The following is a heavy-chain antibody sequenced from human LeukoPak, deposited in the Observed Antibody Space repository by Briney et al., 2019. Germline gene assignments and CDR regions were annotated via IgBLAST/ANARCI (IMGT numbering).Heavy chain of an antibody. CDR2: IYTSGST. J-gene: IGHJ5*02. CDR3: ARIYYSRFDP. CDR1: GGSISSYC. D-gene: IGHD3-10*01. V-gene: IGHV4-4*07. Sequence: YPSETLSLTCTVSGGSISSYCWSWIRQPAGKGLEWIGRIYTSGSTNYSPSLKSRVTMSVDTSKNQFSLKLNSVTAADTAVYYCARIYYSRFDPWGQGTLVTVSS.